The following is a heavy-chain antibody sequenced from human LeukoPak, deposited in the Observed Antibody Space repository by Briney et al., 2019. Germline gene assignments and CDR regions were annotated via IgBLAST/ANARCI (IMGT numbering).Heavy chain of an antibody. CDR3: VKTPGYSYGPYYFDY. D-gene: IGHD5-18*01. V-gene: IGHV3-23*01. Sequence: GGSLRLSCAASGFTFSSYAMSWVRQAPGKGLEWVSAISGSGGSTYYADSVKGRFTISRDNSKNTLYLQMSSLRAEDTAVYYCVKTPGYSYGPYYFDYWGQGTLVTVSS. J-gene: IGHJ4*02. CDR1: GFTFSSYA. CDR2: ISGSGGST.